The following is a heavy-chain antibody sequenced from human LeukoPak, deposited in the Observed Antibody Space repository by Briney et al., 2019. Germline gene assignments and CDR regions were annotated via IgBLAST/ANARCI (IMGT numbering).Heavy chain of an antibody. Sequence: SETLSLTCAVYGGSFSGYYWSWIRQPPGKGLEWIGEINHSGSTYYNPSLKSRVTISVDTSKNQFSLKLSSVTAADTAVYYCARHGYCSGGSCYSVNAFDIWGQGTMVTVSS. CDR1: GGSFSGYY. D-gene: IGHD2-15*01. J-gene: IGHJ3*02. V-gene: IGHV4-34*01. CDR3: ARHGYCSGGSCYSVNAFDI. CDR2: INHSGST.